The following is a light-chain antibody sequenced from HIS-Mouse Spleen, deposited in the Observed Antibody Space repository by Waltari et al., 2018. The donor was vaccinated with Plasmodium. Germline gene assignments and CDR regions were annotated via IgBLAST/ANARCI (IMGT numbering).Light chain of an antibody. CDR1: SSDVGGYNY. J-gene: IGLJ2*01. CDR2: EVS. V-gene: IGLV2-8*01. CDR3: SSYAGSNNLV. Sequence: QSALTQPPSASGSPGQSVTTPCSGTSSDVGGYNYVSWYQQNPGNAPKLMIYEVSNRPSGVPDRFSGSKSGNTASLTVSGLQAEDEADYYCSSYAGSNNLVFGGGTKLTVL.